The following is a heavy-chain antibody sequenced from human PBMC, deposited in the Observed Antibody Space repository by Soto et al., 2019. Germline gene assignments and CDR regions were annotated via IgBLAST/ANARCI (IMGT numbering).Heavy chain of an antibody. D-gene: IGHD6-19*01. V-gene: IGHV4-34*01. Sequence: QVQLQQWGAGLLKPSETLSLTCAVYGGSFSGYYWSWIRQPPGKGLEWMGEINHSGSTNYNPSLKSRITISVDTSKNQFSLKLSSVTAADTAVYYCARGTRGYSSGWYDYWGQGTLVTVSS. CDR1: GGSFSGYY. CDR2: INHSGST. CDR3: ARGTRGYSSGWYDY. J-gene: IGHJ4*02.